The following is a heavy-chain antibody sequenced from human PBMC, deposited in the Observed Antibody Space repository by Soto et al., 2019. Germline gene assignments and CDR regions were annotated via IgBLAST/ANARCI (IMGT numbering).Heavy chain of an antibody. Sequence: GGSRRLSCAASGVTFSSYAMHWVRQAPGKGLEWVAVISYDGSNKYYADSVKGRFTISRDNSKNTLYLQMNSLRAEDTAVYYCARDDYDVTEGRYYYYGMDVWCQGATVTVFS. CDR2: ISYDGSNK. D-gene: IGHD3-22*01. CDR1: GVTFSSYA. V-gene: IGHV3-30-3*01. J-gene: IGHJ6*02. CDR3: ARDDYDVTEGRYYYYGMDV.